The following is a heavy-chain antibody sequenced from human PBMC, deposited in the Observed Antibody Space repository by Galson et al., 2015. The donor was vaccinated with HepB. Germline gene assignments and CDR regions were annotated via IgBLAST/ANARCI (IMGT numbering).Heavy chain of an antibody. D-gene: IGHD3-22*01. CDR1: GFTFSSYW. V-gene: IGHV3-74*01. CDR2: INSDGSST. J-gene: IGHJ6*02. Sequence: SLRLSCAASGFTFSSYWMHWVRQAPGKGLVWVSRINSDGSSTTYADSVKGRFTISRDNAKNTLYLQMNSLRAEDTAVYYCAREGDTNGWLVDHYYYHGMDVWGQGTTVTVSS. CDR3: AREGDTNGWLVDHYYYHGMDV.